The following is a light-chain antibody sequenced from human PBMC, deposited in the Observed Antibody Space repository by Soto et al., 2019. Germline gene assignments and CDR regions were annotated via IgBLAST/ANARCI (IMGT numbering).Light chain of an antibody. CDR3: KQYGSSSWT. J-gene: IGKJ1*01. CDR2: GAS. CDR1: QSVSSSY. V-gene: IGKV3-20*01. Sequence: EIVLTPSPGTLSLSPGERATLSCRASQSVSSSYLAWYQQKFGQAPRLLIYGASSRATGIPDRLSGSGSGTGFTLTISRLEPEDFAVYYCKQYGSSSWTFGQGTKVHIK.